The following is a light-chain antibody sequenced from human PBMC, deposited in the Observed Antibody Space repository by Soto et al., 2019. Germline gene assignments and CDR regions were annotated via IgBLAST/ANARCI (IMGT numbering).Light chain of an antibody. CDR3: QQLNGYPFT. Sequence: IQLTQSPSSLSASVGDRVTITCRASQGIGSYLAWYQQNPGKAPKFLIYAASTLQTGVPSRFSGSGSGTEFTLTISSLQPEDSATYYCQQLNGYPFTFGPATKVVI. J-gene: IGKJ3*01. CDR1: QGIGSY. V-gene: IGKV1-9*01. CDR2: AAS.